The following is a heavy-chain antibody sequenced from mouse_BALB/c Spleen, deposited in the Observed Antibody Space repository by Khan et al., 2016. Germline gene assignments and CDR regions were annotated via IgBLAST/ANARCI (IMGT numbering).Heavy chain of an antibody. CDR1: GYSITSDYA. CDR2: ISYSGST. D-gene: IGHD2-14*01. CDR3: ARGRYAAWFAY. J-gene: IGHJ3*01. Sequence: EVKLLESGPGLVKPSQSLSLTCTVTGYSITSDYAWNWIRQFPGNKLEWMGYISYSGSTSYNPSLKSRISITRDTSKNQFFLQLNSVTTEDTATYYCARGRYAAWFAYWGQGTLVTVSA. V-gene: IGHV3-2*02.